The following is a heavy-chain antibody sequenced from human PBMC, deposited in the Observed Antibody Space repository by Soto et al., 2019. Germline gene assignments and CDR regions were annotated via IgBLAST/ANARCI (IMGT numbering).Heavy chain of an antibody. J-gene: IGHJ6*02. Sequence: SETLSLTCAVYCGSFSGYYWSWIRQPPGKGLEWIGEINHSGSTNYNPSLKSRVTISVDTSKNQFSLKLSSVTAADTAVYYCAASSSWYGMDVWGQWTTVTVSS. V-gene: IGHV4-34*01. D-gene: IGHD6-13*01. CDR1: CGSFSGYY. CDR2: INHSGST. CDR3: AASSSWYGMDV.